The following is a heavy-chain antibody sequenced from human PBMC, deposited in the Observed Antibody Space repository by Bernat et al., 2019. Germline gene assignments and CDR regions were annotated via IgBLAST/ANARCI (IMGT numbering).Heavy chain of an antibody. CDR2: IYYSGST. Sequence: QLQLQESGPGLVKPSETLSLTCTVSGGSISSSSYYWGWIRQPPGKGLEWIGSIYYSGSTYYNPSLKSRVTISVDTSKNQFSLKLSSVTAADTAVYYCARLFYVDIVATCYFDYWGQGTLVTVSS. J-gene: IGHJ4*02. CDR1: GGSISSSSYY. CDR3: ARLFYVDIVATCYFDY. D-gene: IGHD5-12*01. V-gene: IGHV4-39*01.